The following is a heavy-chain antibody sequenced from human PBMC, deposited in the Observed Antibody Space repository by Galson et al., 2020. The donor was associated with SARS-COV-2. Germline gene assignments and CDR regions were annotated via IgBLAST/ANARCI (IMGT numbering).Heavy chain of an antibody. J-gene: IGHJ6*02. CDR1: GFTLRSYD. Sequence: GGSLRLSCAASGFTLRSYDLHWVRQLTGKGLEWVSTIGVAGDTFYPDSVKGRFTISRESAKNSFFLHMNSLRAGDTAVYYCARGAYYDFCRGYYVDDQRGGMDVWGQGTTVTVSS. D-gene: IGHD3-3*01. V-gene: IGHV3-13*01. CDR2: IGVAGDT. CDR3: ARGAYYDFCRGYYVDDQRGGMDV.